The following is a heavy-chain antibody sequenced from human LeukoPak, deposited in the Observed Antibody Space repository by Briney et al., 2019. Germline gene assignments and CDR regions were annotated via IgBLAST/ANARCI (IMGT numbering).Heavy chain of an antibody. V-gene: IGHV3-21*05. CDR2: ISSSGGYT. CDR3: ARVLPSGEYYGSGSYGRY. D-gene: IGHD3-10*01. Sequence: PGGSLRLSCAASGFTFSSYEMNWVRQAPGKGLEWVSYISSSGGYTYYAESVRGRFTISRDNAKNSLYLQMNTLRAEDTAMYYCARVLPSGEYYGSGSYGRYWGQGTQVTVSS. CDR1: GFTFSSYE. J-gene: IGHJ4*02.